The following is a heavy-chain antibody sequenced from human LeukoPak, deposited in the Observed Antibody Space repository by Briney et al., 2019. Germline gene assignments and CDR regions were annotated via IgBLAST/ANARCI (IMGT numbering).Heavy chain of an antibody. CDR1: GYTFTGYY. CDR2: INPNSGGT. J-gene: IGHJ5*02. D-gene: IGHD2-2*01. V-gene: IGHV1-2*02. Sequence: ASVKVSSKASGYTFTGYYMHWVGQAPGQGLEWMGWINPNSGGTNYAQKFQGRVTMTRDTSISTAYMELSRLRSDDTAVYYCARERYCSSTSCYGWFDPWGQGTLVTVSS. CDR3: ARERYCSSTSCYGWFDP.